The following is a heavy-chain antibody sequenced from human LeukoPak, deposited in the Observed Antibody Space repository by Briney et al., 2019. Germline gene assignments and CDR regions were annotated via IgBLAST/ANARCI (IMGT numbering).Heavy chain of an antibody. J-gene: IGHJ3*02. V-gene: IGHV1-2*02. D-gene: IGHD2-2*01. CDR3: ARANYCSSTSCFRDAFDI. CDR1: GYTFITYY. CDR2: INPNSGGT. Sequence: ASVKVSCKASGYTFITYYMHWVRQAPGQGLEWMGWINPNSGGTNYAQKFQGRVTMTRDTSISTAYMELSRLRSDDTAVYYCARANYCSSTSCFRDAFDIWGQGTMVTVSS.